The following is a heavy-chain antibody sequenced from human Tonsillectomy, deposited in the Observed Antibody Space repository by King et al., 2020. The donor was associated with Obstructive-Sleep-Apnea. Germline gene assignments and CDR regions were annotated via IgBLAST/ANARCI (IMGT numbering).Heavy chain of an antibody. Sequence: VQLVESGGGVVKPGGSLRLSCAASGFTFGNDWMNWVRQAPGKGLEWVVRIKSKTDGGTTDFAAPVKGRFTISRDDSKNTLYLQMNSLKTEDTAVYYCTTDAVMTEPVDYWGQGTLVTVSS. J-gene: IGHJ4*02. D-gene: IGHD1-26*01. V-gene: IGHV3-15*01. CDR3: TTDAVMTEPVDY. CDR2: IKSKTDGGTT. CDR1: GFTFGNDW.